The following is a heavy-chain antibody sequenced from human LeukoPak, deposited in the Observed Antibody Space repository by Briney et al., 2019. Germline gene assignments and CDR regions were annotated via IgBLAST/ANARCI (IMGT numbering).Heavy chain of an antibody. J-gene: IGHJ4*02. Sequence: ASVKASCKASGYTFIGYYIHWVRQAPGQGLEWMGWINPNNGVTNYAQKFQGRVTMTRDTSISTAFMEMSSLRSDEMAVYYCAREKNYYFDSWGQGTLVTVSS. CDR2: INPNNGVT. D-gene: IGHD1-7*01. CDR3: AREKNYYFDS. V-gene: IGHV1-2*02. CDR1: GYTFIGYY.